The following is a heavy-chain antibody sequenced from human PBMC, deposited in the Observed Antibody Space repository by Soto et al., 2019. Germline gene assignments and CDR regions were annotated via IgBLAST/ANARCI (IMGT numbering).Heavy chain of an antibody. CDR1: GYTFTTYW. J-gene: IGHJ4*02. V-gene: IGHV5-51*01. D-gene: IGHD2-2*01. CDR2: IFPGDSDT. CDR3: ARRGYCSTASCSTPYYFDF. Sequence: LGQSLKISCQGSGYTFTTYWIGWVRQMPGKGLEWMGIIFPGDSDTRYGPSFQGQVTISADKSIRTAYLQWSSLKSSDTAMYYCARRGYCSTASCSTPYYFDFWGQGTLVTVS.